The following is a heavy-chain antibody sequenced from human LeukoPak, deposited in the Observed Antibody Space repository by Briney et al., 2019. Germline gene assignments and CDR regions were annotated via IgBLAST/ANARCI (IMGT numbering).Heavy chain of an antibody. V-gene: IGHV4-30-2*01. Sequence: PPQTLSLTCTVSGGSISSGGYYWSWIRQPPGKGLEWIGYIYHSGSTYYNPSLKSRVTISVDRSKNQFSLKLSSVTAADTAVYYCARDRGAARLGYWGQGTLVTVSS. CDR2: IYHSGST. J-gene: IGHJ4*02. CDR1: GGSISSGGYY. D-gene: IGHD6-6*01. CDR3: ARDRGAARLGY.